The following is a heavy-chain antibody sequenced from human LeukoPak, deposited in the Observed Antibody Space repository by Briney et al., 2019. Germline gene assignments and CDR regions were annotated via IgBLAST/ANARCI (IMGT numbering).Heavy chain of an antibody. Sequence: PGGSLRLSCAASGFTFPSYWMHWVRQAPGKGLVWVSRVNSDGSSTTYADSAKGRFTISRDNAKNTLYLQMNSLRAEDTAVYYCARGRYYGMDVWGQGTTVTVSS. CDR2: VNSDGSST. J-gene: IGHJ6*02. CDR1: GFTFPSYW. V-gene: IGHV3-74*01. CDR3: ARGRYYGMDV.